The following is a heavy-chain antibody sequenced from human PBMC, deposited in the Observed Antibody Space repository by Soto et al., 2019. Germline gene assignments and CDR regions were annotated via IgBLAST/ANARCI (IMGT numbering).Heavy chain of an antibody. CDR1: GGSFSGYC. V-gene: IGHV4-34*01. CDR2: INHSGST. D-gene: IGHD6-13*01. Sequence: SETLSLTCAVYGGSFSGYCWSWIRQPPGKGLEWIGEINHSGSTNYNPSLKSRVTISVDTSKNQFSLKLSSVTAADTAVYYCARANSAAALYGMDVWGQGNTVTVSS. J-gene: IGHJ6*02. CDR3: ARANSAAALYGMDV.